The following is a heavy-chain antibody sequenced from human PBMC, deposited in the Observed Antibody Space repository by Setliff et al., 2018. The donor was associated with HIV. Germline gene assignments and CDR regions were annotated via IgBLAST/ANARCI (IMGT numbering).Heavy chain of an antibody. D-gene: IGHD5-18*01. CDR3: ARDRETGNNYGTDL. V-gene: IGHV4-38-2*02. CDR2: IYHSGIT. CDR1: GYSISIGYY. J-gene: IGHJ5*02. Sequence: SETLSLTCAVSGYSISIGYYWGWIRQAPGKGLEWIGNIYHSGITYYNPSLKSRVTISVDTSKNQFSLRLSSLRSEDTAVYYCARDRETGNNYGTDLWGQGTLVTVSS.